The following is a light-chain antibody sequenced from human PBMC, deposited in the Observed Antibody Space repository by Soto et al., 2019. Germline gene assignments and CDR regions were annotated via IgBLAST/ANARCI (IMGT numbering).Light chain of an antibody. CDR1: KAISNY. V-gene: IGKV1-27*01. J-gene: IGKJ1*01. CDR2: AAS. Sequence: DIQMTQSQSSLSASVGDRVTITCRARKAISNYLSWYQQKPGKVPTLLIYAASTLQSGVPSRFSGSGSGTDFTLTISSLQPEDVASYYCQKYNNAPWTFGQGTKVEIK. CDR3: QKYNNAPWT.